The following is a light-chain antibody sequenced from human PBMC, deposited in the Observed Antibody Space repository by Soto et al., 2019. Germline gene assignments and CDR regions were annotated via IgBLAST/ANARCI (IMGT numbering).Light chain of an antibody. CDR3: QQYNNWPTAWT. CDR2: GAS. J-gene: IGKJ1*01. V-gene: IGKV3-15*01. CDR1: QSVRSN. Sequence: EIVITQSPSTLSVSPGERATLSCRASQSVRSNLAWYQQKPGQSPRLLIYGASTRATGIPARFSGSGSGTQFTLTISSLQAEDFAVYYCQQYNNWPTAWTFGQGTKADIK.